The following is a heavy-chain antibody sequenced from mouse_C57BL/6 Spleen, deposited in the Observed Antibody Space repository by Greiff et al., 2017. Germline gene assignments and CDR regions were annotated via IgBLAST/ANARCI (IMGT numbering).Heavy chain of an antibody. V-gene: IGHV1-74*01. CDR3: AIPITTVVATPSFDY. CDR2: IHPSDSDT. J-gene: IGHJ2*01. CDR1: SYTFTSYW. D-gene: IGHD1-1*01. Sequence: QVQLQQPGAELVKPGASVKVSCKASSYTFTSYWMHWVKQRPGQGLEWIGRIHPSDSDTNYNQKFKGKATLTVDKSSSTAYMQLSSLTSEDSAVYYCAIPITTVVATPSFDYWGQGTTLTVSS.